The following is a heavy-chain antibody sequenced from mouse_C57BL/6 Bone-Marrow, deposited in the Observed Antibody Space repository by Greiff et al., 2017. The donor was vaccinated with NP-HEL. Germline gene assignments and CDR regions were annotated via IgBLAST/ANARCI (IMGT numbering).Heavy chain of an antibody. D-gene: IGHD1-1*01. Sequence: QVQLQQPGAELVKPGASVKVSCKASGYTFTSYWMHWVKQRPGQGLEWIGRIHPSDSDTNYNQKFKGKATLTVDKSSSTAYMQLSSLTSEDSAVYYCAMYTTVVAGNWYFDVWGTGTTVTVSS. CDR3: AMYTTVVAGNWYFDV. CDR2: IHPSDSDT. V-gene: IGHV1-74*01. CDR1: GYTFTSYW. J-gene: IGHJ1*03.